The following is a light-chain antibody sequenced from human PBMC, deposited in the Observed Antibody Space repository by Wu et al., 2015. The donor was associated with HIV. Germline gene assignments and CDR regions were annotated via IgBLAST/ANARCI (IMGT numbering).Light chain of an antibody. CDR2: KAS. CDR1: QNIGTS. CDR3: QQYNSDSPYS. J-gene: IGKJ2*03. V-gene: IGKV1-5*03. Sequence: DIQMTQSPSTLSASVGDKVTLTCRASQNIGTSLAWYQQKPGKAPQLLIYKASSLQRGVLSRFSGSGSGTEFTLTISSLQPDDFATYYCQQYNSDSPYSFGQGTKLEIK.